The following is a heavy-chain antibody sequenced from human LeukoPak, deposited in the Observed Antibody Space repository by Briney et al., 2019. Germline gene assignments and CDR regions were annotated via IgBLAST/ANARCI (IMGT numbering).Heavy chain of an antibody. CDR3: ARTLIGDGPADY. Sequence: GGSLRLSCAASGFTFSEYYMSWIRQAPGRGLEWVSYISSSSSYTKYADSVEGRFTISRDNAKNSLYLQMNSLRAEDTAVYYCARTLIGDGPADYWGQGTLVTVSS. CDR1: GFTFSEYY. J-gene: IGHJ4*02. CDR2: ISSSSSYT. V-gene: IGHV3-11*03. D-gene: IGHD4-17*01.